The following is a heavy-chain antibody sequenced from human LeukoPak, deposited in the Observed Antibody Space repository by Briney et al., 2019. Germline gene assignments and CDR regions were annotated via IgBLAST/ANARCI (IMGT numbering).Heavy chain of an antibody. D-gene: IGHD3-10*01. CDR1: GFTFSSYW. CDR2: INQDGSEK. CDR3: ARVRYYYGSGSYKYYYGMDV. V-gene: IGHV3-7*01. J-gene: IGHJ6*02. Sequence: GGSLRLSCAASGFTFSSYWMSWVRQAPGKGLEWVANINQDGSEKYYVDSVKGRFTISRDNAKNTLYLQMNSLRAEDTAVYYCARVRYYYGSGSYKYYYGMDVWGQGTTVTVSS.